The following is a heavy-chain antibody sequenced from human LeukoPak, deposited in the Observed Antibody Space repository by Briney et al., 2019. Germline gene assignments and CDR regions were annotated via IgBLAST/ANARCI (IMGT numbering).Heavy chain of an antibody. CDR1: TFNFGLYV. Sequence: LSGGSLRLSCAASTFNFGLYVMTWARQAPGKGLVWVSRINSDGSSTNYADPVKGRFTISRDNSKNTLYLQMNSLRVEHTAIYYCAKGDPASGVSGRTFDFWGQGTLVTVSS. V-gene: IGHV3-23*01. J-gene: IGHJ4*02. CDR3: AKGDPASGVSGRTFDF. CDR2: INSDGSST. D-gene: IGHD6-19*01.